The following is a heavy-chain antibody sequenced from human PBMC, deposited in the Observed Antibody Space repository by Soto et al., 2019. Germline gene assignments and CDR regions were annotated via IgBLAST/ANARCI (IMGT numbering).Heavy chain of an antibody. V-gene: IGHV3-33*01. CDR1: GFTFSSYG. CDR2: IWYDGSNK. CDR3: ARGTSVGSGYSGYDYLRIFDY. D-gene: IGHD5-12*01. Sequence: GGSLRLSCAASGFTFSSYGMHWVRQAPGKGLEWVAVIWYDGSNKYYADSVKGRFTISRDNSKNTLYLQMNSLRAEDTAVYYCARGTSVGSGYSGYDYLRIFDYWGQGTLVTVSS. J-gene: IGHJ4*02.